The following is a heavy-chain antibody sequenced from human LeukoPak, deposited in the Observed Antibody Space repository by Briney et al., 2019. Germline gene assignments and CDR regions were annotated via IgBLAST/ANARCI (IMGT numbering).Heavy chain of an antibody. CDR3: AKDRRVGATFFDALDI. J-gene: IGHJ3*02. CDR1: GFTFSSYG. D-gene: IGHD1-26*01. CDR2: IRYDGSTK. Sequence: GGSLRLSCAASGFTFSSYGMHWVRQAPGKGLEWVAFIRYDGSTKYYADSVKGRFTISRDNSKNTLYLQMNSLRPEDTAVYYCAKDRRVGATFFDALDIWGQGTMVTVSS. V-gene: IGHV3-30*02.